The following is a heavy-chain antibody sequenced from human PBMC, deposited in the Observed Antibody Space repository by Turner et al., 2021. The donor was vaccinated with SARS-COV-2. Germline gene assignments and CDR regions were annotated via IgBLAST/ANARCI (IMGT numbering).Heavy chain of an antibody. CDR2: ILYDGMKK. CDR3: AREAPGPMAFFDY. CDR1: GFTFSSYG. Sequence: QVQLVESGGGVVQPGRSLRLSCAASGFTFSSYGMHWVRQAPGKGLEGVAVILYDGMKKYYADSVKGRITISRDNSKNTLYLQMNSLRAEDTSVYYCAREAPGPMAFFDYWGQGTLVTVSS. V-gene: IGHV3-33*01. D-gene: IGHD2-8*01. J-gene: IGHJ4*02.